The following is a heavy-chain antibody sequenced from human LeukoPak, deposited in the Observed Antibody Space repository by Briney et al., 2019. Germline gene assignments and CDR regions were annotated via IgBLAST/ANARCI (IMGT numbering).Heavy chain of an antibody. CDR3: AKDQDYYDSSGYYFSFDY. Sequence: PGGSLRLSCAASGFTFSIYAMSWVRQAPGKGLEWVSAISGSGGSTYYADSVKGRFTISRDNSKNTLYLQMNSLRAEDTAVYYCAKDQDYYDSSGYYFSFDYWGQGTLVTVSS. V-gene: IGHV3-23*01. CDR1: GFTFSIYA. J-gene: IGHJ4*02. CDR2: ISGSGGST. D-gene: IGHD3-22*01.